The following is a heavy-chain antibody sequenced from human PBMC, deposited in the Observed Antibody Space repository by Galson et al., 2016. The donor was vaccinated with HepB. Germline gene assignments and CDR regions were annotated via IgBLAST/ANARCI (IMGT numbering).Heavy chain of an antibody. J-gene: IGHJ4*02. CDR3: ARDLGYSDDLGDS. CDR1: GGIFSSYA. D-gene: IGHD5-12*01. CDR2: IIPSFVTP. Sequence: SVKVSCKASGGIFSSYAISWVRQAPGQGLEWMGGIIPSFVTPTYAQRFQGRVTITADESTSTVSMELSRLKSEDTAVYYCARDLGYSDDLGDSWGQGTLVTVSS. V-gene: IGHV1-69*13.